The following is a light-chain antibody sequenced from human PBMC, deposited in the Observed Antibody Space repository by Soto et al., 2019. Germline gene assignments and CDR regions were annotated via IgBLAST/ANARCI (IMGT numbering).Light chain of an antibody. CDR2: GAS. CDR3: QQYGSSPLT. J-gene: IGKJ4*01. V-gene: IGKV3-20*01. CDR1: QTVNNNY. Sequence: ELVFTQSPGTLSLSPGERAALSCRASQTVNNNYLAWYQQIPGQAPRLLISGASGRATGTPDRFSGSASGTDFTLTISRLEPEDFAVYYCQQYGSSPLTFGGGTKVDI.